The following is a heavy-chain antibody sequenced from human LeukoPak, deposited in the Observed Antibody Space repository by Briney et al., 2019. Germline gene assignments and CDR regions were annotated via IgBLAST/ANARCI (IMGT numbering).Heavy chain of an antibody. CDR1: GFTSSSYA. D-gene: IGHD4-17*01. Sequence: GGSLRLSCAASGFTSSSYAMHWVRQAPGKGLEWVAVISYDGSNKYYADSVKGRFTISRDNSKNTLYLQMNSLRAEDTAVYYCARERLRLNWFDPWGQGTLVTVSS. V-gene: IGHV3-30-3*01. J-gene: IGHJ5*02. CDR3: ARERLRLNWFDP. CDR2: ISYDGSNK.